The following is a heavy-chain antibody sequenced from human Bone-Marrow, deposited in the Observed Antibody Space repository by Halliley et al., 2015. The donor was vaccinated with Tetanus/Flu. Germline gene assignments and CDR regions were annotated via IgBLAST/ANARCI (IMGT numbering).Heavy chain of an antibody. CDR2: IYYSGTT. J-gene: IGHJ4*02. Sequence: GHIYYSGTTNYNPPLKSRVAISLHTSNNQFSLKLNSVTPTDTAVYYCARMPMYYYDNSGYYHWGQGALVTVSS. D-gene: IGHD3-22*01. CDR3: ARMPMYYYDNSGYYH. V-gene: IGHV4-59*01.